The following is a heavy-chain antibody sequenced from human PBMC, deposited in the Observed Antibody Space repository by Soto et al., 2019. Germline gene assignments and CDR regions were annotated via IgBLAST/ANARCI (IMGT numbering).Heavy chain of an antibody. D-gene: IGHD4-4*01. CDR3: ARRLQWPMRPLDS. J-gene: IGHJ4*02. CDR2: INTLSSAI. CDR1: GFAFSDYY. V-gene: IGHV3-11*01. Sequence: GGSLRLSCAGSGFAFSDYYMTWIRQSPGKGLEWVSYINTLSSAIYYADSVKGRFTISRDNAKNSLYLQMNSLRAEETAVYYCARRLQWPMRPLDSWGRGALVTVSS.